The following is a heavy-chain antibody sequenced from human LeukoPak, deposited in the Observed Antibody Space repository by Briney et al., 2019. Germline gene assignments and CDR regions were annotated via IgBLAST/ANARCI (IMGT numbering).Heavy chain of an antibody. D-gene: IGHD1-26*01. CDR3: ARDRRRDRLHAFDI. CDR2: IDYSGST. V-gene: IGHV4-59*01. CDR1: GGTISRYY. Sequence: SETLSLTCTVSGGTISRYYWSWIRQPPGKGLEWIAYIDYSGSTNYNPSLKSRLTISLDASKDQFSLKLSSVTAADTAVYYCARDRRRDRLHAFDIWGQGTMVTVSS. J-gene: IGHJ3*02.